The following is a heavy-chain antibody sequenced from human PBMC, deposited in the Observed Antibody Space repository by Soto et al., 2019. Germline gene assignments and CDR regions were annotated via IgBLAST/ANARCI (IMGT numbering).Heavy chain of an antibody. CDR2: IKTTTDGGTT. D-gene: IGHD6-6*01. V-gene: IGHV3-15*01. Sequence: EVQLVESGGGLVEPGGSLRLSCAASGFSFTNAWMTWVRQAPGKGLEWVGRIKTTTDGGTTDYAAPVKGRFTISRDDSKNTLYLQMNSLKTEDTAVYYCTTSGPHCSSSLWFDPWGQGTLVTVSS. CDR3: TTSGPHCSSSLWFDP. J-gene: IGHJ5*02. CDR1: GFSFTNAW.